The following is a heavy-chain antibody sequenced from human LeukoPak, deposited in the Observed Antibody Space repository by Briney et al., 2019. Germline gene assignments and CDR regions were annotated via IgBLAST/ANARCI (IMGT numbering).Heavy chain of an antibody. V-gene: IGHV1-69*04. CDR1: GGTFSSYT. Sequence: SVKVSCKASGGTFSSYTISWVRQAPGQGLEWMGRIIPILGIANYAQKFQGRVTITADKSTSTAYMELSSLRSEDRAVYYCARDAEGGDTAMVPFDYWGQGTLVTVSS. D-gene: IGHD5-18*01. CDR3: ARDAEGGDTAMVPFDY. CDR2: IIPILGIA. J-gene: IGHJ4*02.